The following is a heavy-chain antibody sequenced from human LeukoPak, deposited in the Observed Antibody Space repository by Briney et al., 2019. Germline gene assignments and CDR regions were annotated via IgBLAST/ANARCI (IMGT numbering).Heavy chain of an antibody. J-gene: IGHJ6*03. CDR1: GFTFSSYE. V-gene: IGHV3-48*03. CDR2: ISSSGSTI. CDR3: ARDVRRRKYSSWVNYYYYMDV. Sequence: PGGSLRLSCAASGFTFSSYEMNWVRQAPGKGLEWVSYISSSGSTIYYADSVKGRFTISRDNSKNTLYLQMNSLRAEDTAVYYCARDVRRRKYSSWVNYYYYMDVWGKGTTVTVSS. D-gene: IGHD6-6*01.